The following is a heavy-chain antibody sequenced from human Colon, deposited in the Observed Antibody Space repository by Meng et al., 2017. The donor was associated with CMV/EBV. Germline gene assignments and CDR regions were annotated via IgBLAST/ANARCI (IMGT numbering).Heavy chain of an antibody. CDR3: ARGRRYCSSTSCKIYYYGMDV. V-gene: IGHV4-34*01. CDR1: GGSFSGYY. D-gene: IGHD2-2*01. J-gene: IGHJ6*02. CDR2: INHSGST. Sequence: SETLSLTCAVYGGSFSGYYWSWIRQPPGKGLEWIGEINHSGSTNYNPSLKSRVTISVDTSKNQFSLKLSSVTAADTAVYYCARGRRYCSSTSCKIYYYGMDVWGQGTTVTVSS.